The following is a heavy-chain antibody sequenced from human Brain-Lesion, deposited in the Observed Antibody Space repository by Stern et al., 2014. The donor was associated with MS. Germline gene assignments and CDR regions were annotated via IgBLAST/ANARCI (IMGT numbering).Heavy chain of an antibody. J-gene: IGHJ6*02. D-gene: IGHD2-15*01. Sequence: VQLLQPGGGLVQPGGSLRLSCAGSGFSLSSYWMSWVRQAPGKGPELVATIKQDGRERYYVDSVKGRFTISRDNSKNSVFLQMNSLRVDDTSVYYCARDCGSGSCYQTQYYYGVDVWGQGTTVIVSS. CDR1: GFSLSSYW. V-gene: IGHV3-7*01. CDR2: IKQDGRER. CDR3: ARDCGSGSCYQTQYYYGVDV.